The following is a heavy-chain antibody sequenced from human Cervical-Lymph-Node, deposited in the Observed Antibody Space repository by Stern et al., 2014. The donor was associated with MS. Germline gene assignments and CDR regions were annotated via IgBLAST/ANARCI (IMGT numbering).Heavy chain of an antibody. J-gene: IGHJ5*02. CDR3: ATTRWDLFTWNWFDP. D-gene: IGHD1-26*01. CDR1: GGSISSSGYY. CDR2: IHDSGST. Sequence: QVQLVESGPGLVKPSQTLSLTCTVSGGSISSSGYYWSWIRQPADKGLEWIGRIHDSGSTYSTPSLKSRVPISMDTAKNQFSPTLPSVTAADTAVYYCATTRWDLFTWNWFDPGGQGTLVTVSS. V-gene: IGHV4-61*02.